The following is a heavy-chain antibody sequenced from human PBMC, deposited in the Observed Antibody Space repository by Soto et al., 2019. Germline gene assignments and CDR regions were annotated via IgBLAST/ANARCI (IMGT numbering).Heavy chain of an antibody. CDR2: IYYSGST. D-gene: IGHD2-2*01. V-gene: IGHV4-59*01. CDR3: ARVPIVVVPAAEGYYYYGMDV. CDR1: GGSISSYY. Sequence: SSETLSLTCTVSGGSISSYYWSWIRQPPGKGLEWIGYIYYSGSTNYNPSLKSRVTISVDTSKNQFSLKLSSVTAADTAVYCCARVPIVVVPAAEGYYYYGMDVWGQGTTVTVSS. J-gene: IGHJ6*02.